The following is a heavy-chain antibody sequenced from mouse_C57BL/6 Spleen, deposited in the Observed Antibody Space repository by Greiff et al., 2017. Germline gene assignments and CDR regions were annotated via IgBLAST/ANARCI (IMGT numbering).Heavy chain of an antibody. D-gene: IGHD2-3*01. CDR1: GYTFTSYW. CDR3: ARSWDGGTWFAY. V-gene: IGHV1-64*01. J-gene: IGHJ3*01. Sequence: QVQLQQPGAELVKPGASVKLSCKASGYTFTSYWMHWVKQRPGQGLEWIGMIHPNSGSTNYNEKFKSKATLTVDKSSSTAYMQLSSLTSEDSAVYDCARSWDGGTWFAYWGQGTLVTVSA. CDR2: IHPNSGST.